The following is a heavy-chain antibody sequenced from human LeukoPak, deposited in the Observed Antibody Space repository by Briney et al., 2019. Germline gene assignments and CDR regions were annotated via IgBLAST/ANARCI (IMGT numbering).Heavy chain of an antibody. Sequence: GASVKVSCKASGYTFTGYYMHWVRQAPGQGVEWMGWINPNSGGTNYAQKFQGRVTMTRDTSISTAYMELSRLRSDDTAVYYCAIAPPIAAAGSIYFQHWGQGTLVTVSS. D-gene: IGHD6-13*01. V-gene: IGHV1-2*02. CDR2: INPNSGGT. J-gene: IGHJ1*01. CDR3: AIAPPIAAAGSIYFQH. CDR1: GYTFTGYY.